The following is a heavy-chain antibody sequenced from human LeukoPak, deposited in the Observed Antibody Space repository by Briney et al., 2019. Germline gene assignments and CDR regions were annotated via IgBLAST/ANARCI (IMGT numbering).Heavy chain of an antibody. CDR2: IYHDGRI. Sequence: SETLSLTCTVSGYSITNGYYWGWIRQPPGKGLEWIGSIYHDGRIDYNPSLKSRVTISVETSKNQFSLNLSSVTAADTAVYYCARGRLARSPYFDYWGQGTLVTVSS. J-gene: IGHJ4*02. CDR3: ARGRLARSPYFDY. D-gene: IGHD6-19*01. V-gene: IGHV4-38-2*02. CDR1: GYSITNGYY.